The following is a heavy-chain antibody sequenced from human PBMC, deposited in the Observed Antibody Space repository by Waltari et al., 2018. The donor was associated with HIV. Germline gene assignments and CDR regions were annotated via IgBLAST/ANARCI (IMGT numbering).Heavy chain of an antibody. CDR1: GFTFSSYA. D-gene: IGHD3-10*01. CDR3: AKAGGSGSYVSFDY. CDR2: ISGSGGST. Sequence: EVQLLESGGGLVQPGGSLRLSCAASGFTFSSYAMSWVRQAPGKGLEGVSAISGSGGSTYYAYSGKGRFTISRDNAKNTLYLQMNSLRAEDTAVYYCAKAGGSGSYVSFDYWGQGTLVTVSS. V-gene: IGHV3-23*01. J-gene: IGHJ4*02.